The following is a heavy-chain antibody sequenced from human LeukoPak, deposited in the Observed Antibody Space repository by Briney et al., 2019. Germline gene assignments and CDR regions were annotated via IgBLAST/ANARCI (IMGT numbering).Heavy chain of an antibody. CDR1: GGTFSSYG. D-gene: IGHD4-17*01. Sequence: ASVKVSCKASGGTFSSYGISWVRQAPGQGLEWIGGIIPIFGTANYAQKFQGRVTITADESTSTAYMELSSLRSEDTAVYYCARGSIGDYGDYGGFDYWGQGTLVTVSS. CDR3: ARGSIGDYGDYGGFDY. J-gene: IGHJ4*02. CDR2: IIPIFGTA. V-gene: IGHV1-69*13.